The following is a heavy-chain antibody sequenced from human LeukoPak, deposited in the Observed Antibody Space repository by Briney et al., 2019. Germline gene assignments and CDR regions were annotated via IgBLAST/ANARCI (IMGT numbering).Heavy chain of an antibody. CDR2: IYYTGST. CDR3: ARDGRGYCSSTSCYEVDS. D-gene: IGHD2-2*01. J-gene: IGHJ4*02. V-gene: IGHV4-30-4*01. CDR1: GGSISSGDCY. Sequence: PSQTLSLTCTVSGGSISSGDCYWSWIRQPPGKGLEWIGYIYYTGSTYYNPSLKSRVTISVDTSKNQFSLKLSSVTAADTAVYYCARDGRGYCSSTSCYEVDSWGQGTLVTVSS.